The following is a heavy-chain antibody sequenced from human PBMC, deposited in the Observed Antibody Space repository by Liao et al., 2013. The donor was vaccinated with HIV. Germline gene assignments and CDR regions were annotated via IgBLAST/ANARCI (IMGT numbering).Heavy chain of an antibody. V-gene: IGHV4-4*07. J-gene: IGHJ6*03. CDR2: IYTSGTT. CDR3: AREADYYFYYMDV. Sequence: QVQLQESGPGLVKPSETLSLTCTVSGGSMSSYYWSWIRQPAGKGLEWIGRIYTSGTTNYNPSLKRRVTMSVDTSKNQFSLKLSSVTAADTAVYYCAREADYYFYYMDVWGKGTTVTVSS. CDR1: GGSMSSYY.